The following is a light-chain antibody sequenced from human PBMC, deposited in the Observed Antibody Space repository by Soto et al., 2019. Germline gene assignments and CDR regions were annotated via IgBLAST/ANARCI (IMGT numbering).Light chain of an antibody. CDR2: DAS. J-gene: IGKJ1*01. CDR1: QSISNW. Sequence: DIQMTQSPSSLSASVGDRVTITCRASQSISNWLAWYQQKPGKAPKLLIYDASTLESGVPSRFSGGGFGTDFTLTVSSLQPDDFATDYCQQYSSYSTFGQGTKVEMK. CDR3: QQYSSYST. V-gene: IGKV1-5*01.